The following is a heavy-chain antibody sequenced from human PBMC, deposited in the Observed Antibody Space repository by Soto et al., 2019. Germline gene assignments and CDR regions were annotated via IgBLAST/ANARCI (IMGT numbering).Heavy chain of an antibody. CDR2: ISGSGGST. D-gene: IGHD3-22*01. Sequence: VGSLRLSCAASGFTFSSYAMNWVRQAPGKGLEWVSGISGSGGSTYYADSVKGRFTISRDNSKSTLYLRMNSLRAEDTAVYYCAKDDGVTYYYDSSGYSPFDYWGQGTLVTVSS. CDR3: AKDDGVTYYYDSSGYSPFDY. J-gene: IGHJ4*02. V-gene: IGHV3-23*01. CDR1: GFTFSSYA.